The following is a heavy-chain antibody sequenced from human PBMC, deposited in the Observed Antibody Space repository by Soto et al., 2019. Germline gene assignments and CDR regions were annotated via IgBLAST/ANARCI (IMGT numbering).Heavy chain of an antibody. CDR2: IIPIFGTA. CDR3: ARDGYSSSWFDP. D-gene: IGHD6-13*01. V-gene: IGHV1-69*01. J-gene: IGHJ5*02. Sequence: PVKVSCKASGGTFSSYAISWVRQAPGQGLEWMGGIIPIFGTANYAQKFQGRVTITADESTSTAYMELSSLRSEDTAVYYCARDGYSSSWFDPWGQGTLVTVSS. CDR1: GGTFSSYA.